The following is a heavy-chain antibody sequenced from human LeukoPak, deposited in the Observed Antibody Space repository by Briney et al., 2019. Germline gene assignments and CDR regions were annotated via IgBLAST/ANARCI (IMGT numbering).Heavy chain of an antibody. D-gene: IGHD1-26*01. V-gene: IGHV3-7*01. CDR1: GFTFSSYW. J-gene: IGHJ4*02. CDR2: IKQDGSEK. CDR3: ARLSGSYRFDY. Sequence: GGSLRLSCAASGFTFSSYWMSWVRQAPGKGLEWVADIKQDGSEKYYVDSVKGRFTISRDNAKNSLYLQMNSLRAEDTAVYYCARLSGSYRFDYWGQGTLVTVSS.